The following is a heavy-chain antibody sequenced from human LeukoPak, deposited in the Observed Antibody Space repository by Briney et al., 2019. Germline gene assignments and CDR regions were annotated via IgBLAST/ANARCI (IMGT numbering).Heavy chain of an antibody. Sequence: SVKVSCKASGGTFNNYAISWVRQAPGQGLEWMGKIIPVVGIANYAQNFQGRVTIIADTSTNTAYMELGSLRSEDTAVYYCAGDQVEDGRSEMATILMGRPFDSWGQGTLVTVSS. V-gene: IGHV1-69*04. CDR2: IIPVVGIA. J-gene: IGHJ4*02. D-gene: IGHD5-24*01. CDR3: AGDQVEDGRSEMATILMGRPFDS. CDR1: GGTFNNYA.